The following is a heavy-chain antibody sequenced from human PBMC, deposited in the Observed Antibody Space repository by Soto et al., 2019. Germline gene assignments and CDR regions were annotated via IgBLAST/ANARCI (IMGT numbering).Heavy chain of an antibody. D-gene: IGHD2-15*01. CDR2: ISGSGGNT. CDR3: AKVVVADNWFDP. J-gene: IGHJ5*02. Sequence: EVQLLESGGGLVQPGGSLRLSCAATGFHFSRYALSWVRQAPGKGVEWGSAISGSGGNTYYADSVKGRFTISRDNSKNTLYLQMNSLRAEDTAVYYCAKVVVADNWFDPWGQGTLVTVSS. CDR1: GFHFSRYA. V-gene: IGHV3-23*01.